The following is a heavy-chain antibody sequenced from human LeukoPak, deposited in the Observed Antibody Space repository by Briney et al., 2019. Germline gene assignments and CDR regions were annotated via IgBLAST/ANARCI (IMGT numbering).Heavy chain of an antibody. CDR3: ARDGNYYDGSGYYFSAFDI. Sequence: PSETLSLTCTVSGGSISSSSYYWGWIRQSPGKGLEWIGSIYYSGSTYYNPSLKSRVTISVDTSKNQFSLKMSSVAAADTAVYYCARDGNYYDGSGYYFSAFDIWGQGTMVTVSS. J-gene: IGHJ3*02. V-gene: IGHV4-39*07. CDR1: GGSISSSSYY. CDR2: IYYSGST. D-gene: IGHD3-22*01.